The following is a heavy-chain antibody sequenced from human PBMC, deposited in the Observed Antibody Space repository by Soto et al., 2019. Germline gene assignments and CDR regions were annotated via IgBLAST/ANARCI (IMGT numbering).Heavy chain of an antibody. CDR2: ISWNSGSI. Sequence: ESGGGLVQPGRSLRLSCAASGFTFDDYAMHWVRQAPGKGLEWVSGISWNSGSIGYADSVKGRFTISRDNAKNSLYLQMNSLRAEDTALYYCASGKDYGDPPFDYWGQGTLVTVSS. V-gene: IGHV3-9*01. D-gene: IGHD4-17*01. CDR1: GFTFDDYA. J-gene: IGHJ4*02. CDR3: ASGKDYGDPPFDY.